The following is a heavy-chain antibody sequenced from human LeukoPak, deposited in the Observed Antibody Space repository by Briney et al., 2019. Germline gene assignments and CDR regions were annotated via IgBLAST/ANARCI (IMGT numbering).Heavy chain of an antibody. Sequence: ASVKVSCEASGYTFTSYYMHWVRQAPGQGLEWMGIINPSGGSTSYAQKFQGRVTMTRDTSTSTVYMELSSLRSEDTAVYYCARDLEGPGWYGEYYYYGMDVWGQGTTVTVSS. CDR3: ARDLEGPGWYGEYYYYGMDV. CDR2: INPSGGST. D-gene: IGHD6-19*01. V-gene: IGHV1-46*01. J-gene: IGHJ6*02. CDR1: GYTFTSYY.